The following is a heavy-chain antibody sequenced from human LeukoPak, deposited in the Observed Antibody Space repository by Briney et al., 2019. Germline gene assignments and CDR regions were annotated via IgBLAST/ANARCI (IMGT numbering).Heavy chain of an antibody. CDR2: ISGSGGST. Sequence: PGGSLRLSCAASGFTFSSYAMNWVRQAPGKGLEWVSGISGSGGSTYYADSVKGRFTISRDNSKNTLYLQMNSLRAEDTAVYYCARVDTEEVGYYYGMDVWGQGTTVTVSS. CDR3: ARVDTEEVGYYYGMDV. CDR1: GFTFSSYA. D-gene: IGHD5-18*01. V-gene: IGHV3-23*01. J-gene: IGHJ6*02.